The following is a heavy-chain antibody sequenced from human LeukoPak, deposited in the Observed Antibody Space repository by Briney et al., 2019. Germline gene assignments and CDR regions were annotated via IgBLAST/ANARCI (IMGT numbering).Heavy chain of an antibody. V-gene: IGHV1-2*02. D-gene: IGHD2-2*02. J-gene: IGHJ6*02. CDR1: GYTFTGYY. CDR3: ARVPDSNPVVPAAIGYYYGMDV. CDR2: INPNSGGT. Sequence: GASVTVSCKASGYTFTGYYMHWVRQAPGQGLEWMGWINPNSGGTNYAQKFQGRVTMTRDTSISTAYMELSRLRSDDTAVYYCARVPDSNPVVPAAIGYYYGMDVWGQGTTVTVSS.